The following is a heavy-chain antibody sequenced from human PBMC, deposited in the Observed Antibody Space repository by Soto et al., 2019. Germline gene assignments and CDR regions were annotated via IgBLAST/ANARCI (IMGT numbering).Heavy chain of an antibody. CDR3: ARDRVESGYPEYFQH. V-gene: IGHV1-8*01. CDR2: MNPNSANT. J-gene: IGHJ1*01. Sequence: GASVKVSCKASGYTFTSYDINWVRQATGQGLEWMGWMNPNSANTGYAQKFQGRVTMTTDTSTSTAYMELNSLRAEDTAVYYCARDRVESGYPEYFQHWGQGTLVTVSS. CDR1: GYTFTSYD. D-gene: IGHD3-22*01.